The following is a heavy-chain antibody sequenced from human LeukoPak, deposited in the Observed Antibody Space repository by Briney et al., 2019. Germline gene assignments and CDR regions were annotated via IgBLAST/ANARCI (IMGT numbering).Heavy chain of an antibody. D-gene: IGHD5-18*01. CDR2: ISGSGGST. V-gene: IGHV3-23*01. J-gene: IGHJ6*03. Sequence: GGSLRLSCAASGFTFSSHAMSWVRQAPGKGLEWVSAISGSGGSTYYADSVKGRFTISRDNSKNTLYLQMNSLRAEDTAVYYCANGGYSYGYEYYYYMDVWGRGTTVTVSS. CDR3: ANGGYSYGYEYYYYMDV. CDR1: GFTFSSHA.